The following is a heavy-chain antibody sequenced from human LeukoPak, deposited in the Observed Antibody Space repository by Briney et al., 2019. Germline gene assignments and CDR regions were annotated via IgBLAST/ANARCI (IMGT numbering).Heavy chain of an antibody. CDR3: ARDDSSGHDPVPFDY. Sequence: GASVKVSCKASGYTFTSYSISWVRQAPGQGLEWMGWISAYNGNTNYAQKLQGRVTMTTDTSTSTAYMELRSLRSDDTAVYYCARDDSSGHDPVPFDYWGQGTLVTVSS. D-gene: IGHD3-22*01. J-gene: IGHJ4*02. V-gene: IGHV1-18*01. CDR2: ISAYNGNT. CDR1: GYTFTSYS.